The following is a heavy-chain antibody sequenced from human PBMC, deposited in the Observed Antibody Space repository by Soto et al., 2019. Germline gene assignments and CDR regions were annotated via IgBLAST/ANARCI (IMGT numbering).Heavy chain of an antibody. CDR2: INHSGSS. D-gene: IGHD3-22*01. Sequence: PSETLSLTCAVSGGSFSGYIWTWIRQTPGKGLQWIGQINHSGSSIYNPSLKNRVTISTMSNNKFSLELSSVTAEDTAVYYCARPTYYYDSSGPPAYWGQGTLVTVSS. V-gene: IGHV4-34*01. J-gene: IGHJ4*02. CDR3: ARPTYYYDSSGPPAY. CDR1: GGSFSGYI.